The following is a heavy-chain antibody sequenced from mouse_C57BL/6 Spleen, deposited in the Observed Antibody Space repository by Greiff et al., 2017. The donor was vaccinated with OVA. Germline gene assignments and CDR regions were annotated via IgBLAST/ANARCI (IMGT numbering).Heavy chain of an antibody. CDR3: ARGGYYGSSPSDY. D-gene: IGHD1-1*01. Sequence: EVQLQQSGPELVKPGASVKISCKASGYTFTDYYMNWVKQSHGKSLEWIGDINPNNGGTSYNQKFKGKATLTVDKSSSTAYMELRSLTSEDSAVYYCARGGYYGSSPSDYWGQGTTLTVSS. J-gene: IGHJ2*01. CDR2: INPNNGGT. CDR1: GYTFTDYY. V-gene: IGHV1-26*01.